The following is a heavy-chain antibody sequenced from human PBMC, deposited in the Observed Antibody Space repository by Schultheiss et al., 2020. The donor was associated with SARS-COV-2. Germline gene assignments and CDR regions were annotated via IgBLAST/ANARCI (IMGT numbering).Heavy chain of an antibody. CDR2: IYYSGST. CDR3: ARANWGFAPYYFDY. J-gene: IGHJ4*01. D-gene: IGHD7-27*01. Sequence: SETLSLTCTVSGGSISSGGYYWSWIRQHPGKGLEWIGYIYYSGSTYYNPSLKSRVTISVDTSKNQFSLKLSSVTAADTAVYYCARANWGFAPYYFDYWGHGTLVTVSS. CDR1: GGSISSGGYY. V-gene: IGHV4-31*03.